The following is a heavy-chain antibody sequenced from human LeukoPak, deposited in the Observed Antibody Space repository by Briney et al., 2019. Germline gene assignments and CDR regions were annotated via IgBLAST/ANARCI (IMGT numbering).Heavy chain of an antibody. J-gene: IGHJ5*02. V-gene: IGHV1-69*13. CDR1: GGTFSSYA. CDR3: ARDAWQEGWFDP. CDR2: IIPIFGTA. Sequence: SVKVSCKASGGTFSSYAISWVRQAPGQGLEWMGGIIPIFGTANYAQKFQGRVTITADESTSTAYMELSSLRSEDTAVYYCARDAWQEGWFDPWGQGTLVTVSS.